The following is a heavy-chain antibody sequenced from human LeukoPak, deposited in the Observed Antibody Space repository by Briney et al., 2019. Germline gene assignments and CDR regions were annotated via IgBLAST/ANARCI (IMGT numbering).Heavy chain of an antibody. CDR2: ISYDGSNK. J-gene: IGHJ4*02. D-gene: IGHD6-13*01. Sequence: GGSLRLSCAASGFTFSSYAMHWVRQAPGKGLEWVAVISYDGSNKYYADSVKGRFTISRDNSKNTLYLQMNSLRAEDTAVYYCARDFIAAAAIDYWGQGTLVTVSS. CDR1: GFTFSSYA. CDR3: ARDFIAAAAIDY. V-gene: IGHV3-30-3*01.